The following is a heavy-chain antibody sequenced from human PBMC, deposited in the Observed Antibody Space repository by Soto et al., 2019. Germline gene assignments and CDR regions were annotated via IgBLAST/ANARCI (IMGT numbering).Heavy chain of an antibody. CDR2: IKSKTDGGTT. D-gene: IGHD1-26*01. Sequence: EVQLVESGGGLVKPGGSLRLSCAASGFTFSNAWMNWVRQAPGKGLEWVGRIKSKTDGGTTDYAAPVKGRFTISRDDSKNTLYRQMNSLKTEDTAVYYCTTARSYYTSTTGMDVWGQGTTVTVSS. J-gene: IGHJ6*02. V-gene: IGHV3-15*07. CDR1: GFTFSNAW. CDR3: TTARSYYTSTTGMDV.